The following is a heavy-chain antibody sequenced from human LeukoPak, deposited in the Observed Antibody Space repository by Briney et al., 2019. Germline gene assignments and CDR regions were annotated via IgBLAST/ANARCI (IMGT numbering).Heavy chain of an antibody. J-gene: IGHJ5*02. CDR3: ARLRDSSGYGWFDP. V-gene: IGHV1-18*01. Sequence: GAPVKVSCKASGYTFTSYGISWVRQAPGQGLEWMGWISAYNGNTNYAQKLQGRVTMTTDTSTSTAYMELRSLRSDDTAVYYCARLRDSSGYGWFDPWGQGTLVTVSS. CDR2: ISAYNGNT. CDR1: GYTFTSYG. D-gene: IGHD3-22*01.